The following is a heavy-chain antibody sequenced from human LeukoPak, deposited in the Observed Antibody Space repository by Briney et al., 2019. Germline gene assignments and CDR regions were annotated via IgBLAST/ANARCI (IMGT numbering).Heavy chain of an antibody. V-gene: IGHV1-69*04. CDR1: GGTFSSYA. CDR3: AETGTTDYFDY. Sequence: GASVKVSCKASGGTFSSYAISWVRQAPGQGLEWMGRIIPILGIANYAQKFQGRVTITADKSTSTAYIELSSLRSEDTAVYYCAETGTTDYFDYWGQGTLVTVSS. J-gene: IGHJ4*02. D-gene: IGHD1-1*01. CDR2: IIPILGIA.